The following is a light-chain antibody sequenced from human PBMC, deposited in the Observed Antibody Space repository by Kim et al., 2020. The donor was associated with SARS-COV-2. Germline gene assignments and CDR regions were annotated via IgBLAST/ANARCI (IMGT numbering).Light chain of an antibody. V-gene: IGKV1-5*03. CDR3: QQYVSYSRT. CDR1: QSVSSW. J-gene: IGKJ1*01. Sequence: DIQMTQSPSTLSASVGDRVTITCRASQSVSSWLAWYQQKPGKAPNLLIYKASNLEVGVPSRFSGSGSGTEFTLTISSLQPDDFATYYCQQYVSYSRTFGQGTKVEIK. CDR2: KAS.